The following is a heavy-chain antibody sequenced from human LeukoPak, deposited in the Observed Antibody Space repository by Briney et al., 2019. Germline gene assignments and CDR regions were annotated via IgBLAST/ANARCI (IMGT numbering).Heavy chain of an antibody. D-gene: IGHD5-18*01. CDR3: ARRDSYGFNDAFDI. Sequence: SETLSLTCTVSGGSISSYYWSWIRQPPGKGLEWIGYIYYSGSTNYNPSLKSRVTISVDTSKNQFFLKLSSVTAADTAVYYCARRDSYGFNDAFDIWGQGTMVTVSS. CDR1: GGSISSYY. J-gene: IGHJ3*02. V-gene: IGHV4-59*01. CDR2: IYYSGST.